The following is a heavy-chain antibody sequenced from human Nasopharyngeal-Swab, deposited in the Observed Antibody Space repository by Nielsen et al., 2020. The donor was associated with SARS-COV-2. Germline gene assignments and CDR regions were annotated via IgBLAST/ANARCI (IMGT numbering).Heavy chain of an antibody. Sequence: WIRQPPGKGPEWIGEINHSGSTNYDPSLKSRVTISVDTSKNQFSLKLSSVTAADTAVYYCARGSVVPAAPAVDYFDYWGQGTLVTVSS. D-gene: IGHD2-2*01. CDR3: ARGSVVPAAPAVDYFDY. J-gene: IGHJ4*02. V-gene: IGHV4-34*01. CDR2: INHSGST.